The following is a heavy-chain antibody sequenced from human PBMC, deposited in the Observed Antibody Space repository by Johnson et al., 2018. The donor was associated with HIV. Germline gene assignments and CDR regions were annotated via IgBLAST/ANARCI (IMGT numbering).Heavy chain of an antibody. Sequence: VQLVESGGGLVQPGRSLRLSCAASGFTFDDYAMHWVRQVPGKGLEWVSGISWNSDKHSVDSVKGRFTISRDNAKNSLYLQMNSLRAEDTAVYYCARGGGSWGQGTMVTVSS. CDR3: ARGGGS. D-gene: IGHD3-16*01. V-gene: IGHV3-9*01. CDR1: GFTFDDYA. CDR2: ISWNSDK. J-gene: IGHJ3*01.